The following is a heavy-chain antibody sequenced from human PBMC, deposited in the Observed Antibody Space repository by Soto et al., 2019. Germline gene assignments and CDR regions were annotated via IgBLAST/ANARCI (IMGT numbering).Heavy chain of an antibody. CDR2: IYYSGST. CDR3: ARVPDLRYCSGGSCQGYFDY. Sequence: SETLSLTCTFSCGSIISGGYYWSWIRQHPGKGLEWIGYIYYSGSTYYNPSLKSRVTISVDTSKNQFSLKLSSVTAADTAVYYCARVPDLRYCSGGSCQGYFDYWGQGTLVTVPQ. CDR1: CGSIISGGYY. D-gene: IGHD2-15*01. V-gene: IGHV4-31*03. J-gene: IGHJ4*02.